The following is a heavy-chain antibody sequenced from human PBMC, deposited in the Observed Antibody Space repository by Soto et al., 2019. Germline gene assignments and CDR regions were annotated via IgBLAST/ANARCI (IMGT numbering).Heavy chain of an antibody. Sequence: SETLSLTCNVSGVSISSTSHFWGWIRQPPGKGLEWIGTVYYSGTAYYSPSLKSRVSISVDTSKNQFSLTLSSVTAADTAVYFCARHENIVVVSDATAFDIWGQGTMVTVS. CDR1: GVSISSTSHF. CDR2: VYYSGTA. CDR3: ARHENIVVVSDATAFDI. J-gene: IGHJ3*02. D-gene: IGHD2-15*01. V-gene: IGHV4-39*01.